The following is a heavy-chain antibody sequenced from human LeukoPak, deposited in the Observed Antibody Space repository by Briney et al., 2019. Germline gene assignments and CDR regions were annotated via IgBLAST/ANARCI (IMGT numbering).Heavy chain of an antibody. CDR1: GFTVSSNY. CDR3: AKDRKLGPADYYFDF. J-gene: IGHJ4*02. V-gene: IGHV3-23*01. D-gene: IGHD7-27*01. CDR2: ISGSGGST. Sequence: PGGSLRLSCAASGFTVSSNYMSWVRQAPGKGLEWVSAISGSGGSTYYADSVKGRSTISRDNSKNTLYLQMNSLGAEDTAVYYCAKDRKLGPADYYFDFWGQGTLVTVAS.